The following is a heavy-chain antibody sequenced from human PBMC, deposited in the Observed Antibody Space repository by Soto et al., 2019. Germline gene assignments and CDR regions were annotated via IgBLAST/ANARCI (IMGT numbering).Heavy chain of an antibody. J-gene: IGHJ5*02. CDR1: GGSISSSSYY. D-gene: IGHD3-22*01. CDR3: ARHRLPKVVVITTNWFDP. V-gene: IGHV4-39*01. Sequence: SETLSLTCTVYGGSISSSSYYWGWIRQPPGKGLEWIGSIYYSGSTYYNPSLKSRVTISVDTSKNQFSLKLSSVTAADTAVYYCARHRLPKVVVITTNWFDPWGQGTLVTVSS. CDR2: IYYSGST.